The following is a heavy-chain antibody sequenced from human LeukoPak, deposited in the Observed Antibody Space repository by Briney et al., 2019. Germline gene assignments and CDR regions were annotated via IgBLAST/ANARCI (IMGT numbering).Heavy chain of an antibody. CDR1: GGSISSGDYY. D-gene: IGHD2-2*01. CDR2: IYYSGST. V-gene: IGHV4-30-4*01. Sequence: PSETLSLTCTVSGGSISSGDYYWSWIRQPPGKGLEWIGYIYYSGSTYYNPSLKSRVTISVDRSKNQFSLKLSSVTAADTAVYYCAREVPAAIPYYYYYYMDVWGKGTTVTVSS. CDR3: AREVPAAIPYYYYYYMDV. J-gene: IGHJ6*03.